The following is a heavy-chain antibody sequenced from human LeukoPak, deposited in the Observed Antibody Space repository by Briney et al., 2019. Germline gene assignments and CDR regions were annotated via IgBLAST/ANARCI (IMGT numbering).Heavy chain of an antibody. V-gene: IGHV3-30*18. CDR1: GFTFSNYG. Sequence: GGSLRLSCAASGFTFSNYGMHWVRQAPGKGLEWVAVISYDGSNKYYADSVKGRFTISRDKSKNTLYLQMNSLRAEDTAMYYCAKVKDDGYLKNYLDYWGQGTLVTVSS. CDR2: ISYDGSNK. J-gene: IGHJ4*02. D-gene: IGHD3-16*02. CDR3: AKVKDDGYLKNYLDY.